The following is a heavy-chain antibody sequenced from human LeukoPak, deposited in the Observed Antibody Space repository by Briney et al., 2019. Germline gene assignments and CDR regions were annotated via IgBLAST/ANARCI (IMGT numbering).Heavy chain of an antibody. V-gene: IGHV3-21*01. D-gene: IGHD5-12*01. J-gene: IGHJ4*02. CDR1: GFSFSTYY. Sequence: GGSLRLSCAASGFSFSTYYVNWVRQAPGKGLEWVSFISSSSTYIYYSDSVRGRFAISRDNAKNSLYLQMNSLRAEDTAVYYCARARSLGIVATSFDYWGQGTLVTVSS. CDR2: ISSSSTYI. CDR3: ARARSLGIVATSFDY.